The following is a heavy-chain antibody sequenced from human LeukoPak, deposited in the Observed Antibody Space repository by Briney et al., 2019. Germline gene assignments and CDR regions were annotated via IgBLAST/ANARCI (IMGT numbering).Heavy chain of an antibody. CDR1: GDSVSSSNYY. V-gene: IGHV4-39*01. J-gene: IGHJ5*02. D-gene: IGHD4-17*01. CDR2: LYYDGRT. CDR3: ARHYGP. Sequence: SETLSLTCTVFGDSVSSSNYYWAWFRQPPGKGLDWIGSLYYDGRTYYNPSLKSRVTISVDTSRNQFSLNLSSVTAADTAVYYCARHYGPWGQGTLVAVSS.